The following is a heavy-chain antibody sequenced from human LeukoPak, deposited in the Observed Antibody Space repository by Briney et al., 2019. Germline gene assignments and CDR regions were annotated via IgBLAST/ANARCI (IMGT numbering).Heavy chain of an antibody. D-gene: IGHD4-11*01. Sequence: PSETLSLTCTVSGGSISSYYWSWIRQPPGKGLEWIGYIYYSGSTNYNPSLKTRVTISVDTSKNQFSLKLSSVTAADTAVYYCARPTGRTTVTTPYYYYMDVWGKGTTVTVSS. CDR1: GGSISSYY. V-gene: IGHV4-59*01. CDR3: ARPTGRTTVTTPYYYYMDV. CDR2: IYYSGST. J-gene: IGHJ6*03.